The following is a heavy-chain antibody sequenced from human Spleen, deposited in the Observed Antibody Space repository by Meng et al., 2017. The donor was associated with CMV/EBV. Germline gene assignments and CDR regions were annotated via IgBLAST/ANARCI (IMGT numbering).Heavy chain of an antibody. CDR3: ARDGGYHRAAGPY. D-gene: IGHD2-15*01. Sequence: VLLLESGPGLVNPSQTPSLTCTAPGGSISSGDYYWSWIRQPPGKGLEWIGYIYYSGSTYYNPSLKSRVTISVDTSKNQFSLKLSSVTAADTAVYYCARDGGYHRAAGPYWGQGTLVTVSS. CDR1: GGSISSGDYY. V-gene: IGHV4-30-4*08. CDR2: IYYSGST. J-gene: IGHJ4*02.